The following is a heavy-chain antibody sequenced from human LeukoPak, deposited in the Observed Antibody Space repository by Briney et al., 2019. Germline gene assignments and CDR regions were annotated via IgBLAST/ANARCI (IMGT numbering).Heavy chain of an antibody. CDR1: GGTFSSYA. CDR2: IIPIFGTA. J-gene: IGHJ6*03. D-gene: IGHD2/OR15-2a*01. Sequence: SVKVSCKASGGTFSSYAISWVRQAPGQGLEWMGRIIPIFGTANYAQKFQGRVTITTDESTSTAYMELSSLRPEDTAAYYCARAVNRGYYYYYMDVWGKGTTVTVSS. CDR3: ARAVNRGYYYYYMDV. V-gene: IGHV1-69*05.